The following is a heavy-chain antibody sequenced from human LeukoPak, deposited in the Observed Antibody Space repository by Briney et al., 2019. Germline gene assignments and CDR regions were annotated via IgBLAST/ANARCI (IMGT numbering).Heavy chain of an antibody. D-gene: IGHD3-22*01. CDR2: INPNSGGT. CDR1: GYTFTGYY. J-gene: IGHJ4*02. V-gene: IGHV1-2*02. Sequence: ASVKVSCKASGYTFTGYYMHWVRQAPGQGLEWMGWINPNSGGTNYAQKLQGRVTMTTDTSTSTAYMELRSLRSDDTAVYYCARDAHYYDSSGYYWGQGTLVTVSS. CDR3: ARDAHYYDSSGYY.